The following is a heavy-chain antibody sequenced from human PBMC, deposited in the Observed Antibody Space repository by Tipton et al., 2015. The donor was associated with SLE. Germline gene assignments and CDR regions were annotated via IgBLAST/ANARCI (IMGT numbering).Heavy chain of an antibody. D-gene: IGHD1-20*01. J-gene: IGHJ1*01. CDR1: GGSISSYY. Sequence: LRLSCTVSGGSISSYYWSWIRQPPGKGLEWIGYIYYSGSTNYNPSLKSRVTISVDTSKNQFSLKLGSVTAADTAVYYCARHQITGNVIGYFQHWGQGTLVTVSS. V-gene: IGHV4-59*01. CDR2: IYYSGST. CDR3: ARHQITGNVIGYFQH.